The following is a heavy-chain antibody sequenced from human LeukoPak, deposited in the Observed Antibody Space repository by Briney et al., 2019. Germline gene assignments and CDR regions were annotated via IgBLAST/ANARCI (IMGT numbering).Heavy chain of an antibody. CDR3: AGVYGSGSQDDY. D-gene: IGHD3-10*01. V-gene: IGHV4-61*01. CDR1: GGSVSSGSYY. Sequence: KSSETLSLTCTVSGGSVSSGSYYWSWIRQPPGKGLEWIGYIYYSGSTNYNPSLKSRVTISVDTSKNQFSLKLSSVTAADTAVYYCAGVYGSGSQDDYWGQGTLVTVSS. J-gene: IGHJ4*02. CDR2: IYYSGST.